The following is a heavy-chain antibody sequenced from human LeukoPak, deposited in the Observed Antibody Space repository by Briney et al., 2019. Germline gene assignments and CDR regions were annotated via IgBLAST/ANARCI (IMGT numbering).Heavy chain of an antibody. CDR1: GFTVSSNY. D-gene: IGHD5-24*01. CDR3: AVGGYIFSRFDP. Sequence: GGSLRLSCAASGFTVSSNYMSWVRQAPGKGLEWVSVIYSGGSTDYADSVKGRFTISRDNSKNTLYLQMNSLRAEDTAVYYCAVGGYIFSRFDPWGQGTLVTVSS. J-gene: IGHJ5*02. V-gene: IGHV3-66*01. CDR2: IYSGGST.